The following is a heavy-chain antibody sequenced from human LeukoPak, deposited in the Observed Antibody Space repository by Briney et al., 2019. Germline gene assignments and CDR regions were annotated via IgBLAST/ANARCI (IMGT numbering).Heavy chain of an antibody. V-gene: IGHV3-7*01. CDR3: ARLSGYWRHFDY. J-gene: IGHJ4*02. Sequence: PGGSLRLSCAASGFTFSSYWMSWVRQAPGKGLEWVANIKQDGSEKYYVDSVKDRCTLSRHHAKNSMYLQMNSLRAEDTAVYYCARLSGYWRHFDYWGQGTLVTVSS. CDR1: GFTFSSYW. CDR2: IKQDGSEK. D-gene: IGHD3-22*01.